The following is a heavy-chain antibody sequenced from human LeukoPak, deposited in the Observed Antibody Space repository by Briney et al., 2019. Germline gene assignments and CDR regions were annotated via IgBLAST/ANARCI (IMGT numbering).Heavy chain of an antibody. CDR3: ARDTIVVVPAAGRTINWFDP. CDR1: GYTFTGYY. Sequence: ASVKVSCKASGYTFTGYYMHWVRQAPGQGLEWMGWINPNSGGTNYAQKFQGRVTMTRDTSISTAYMELSRLRSDDTAVYYCARDTIVVVPAAGRTINWFDPWGQGTLVTVSS. CDR2: INPNSGGT. J-gene: IGHJ5*02. V-gene: IGHV1-2*02. D-gene: IGHD2-2*01.